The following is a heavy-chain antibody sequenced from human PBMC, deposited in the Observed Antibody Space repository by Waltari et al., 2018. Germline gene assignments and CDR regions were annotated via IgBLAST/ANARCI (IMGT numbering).Heavy chain of an antibody. CDR2: IYYSGST. J-gene: IGHJ5*02. CDR3: ARHWKRNGYRFDP. V-gene: IGHV4-39*01. Sequence: QLQLQESGPGLVKPSETLSLTYTVSGGSISSSRYYWGWIRQSPGKGLEWIGSIYYSGSTYYNPTLKSRVTISGDTSKNQFSLKLSSVTAADTAVYYCARHWKRNGYRFDPWGQGTLVTVSS. D-gene: IGHD5-12*01. CDR1: GGSISSSRYY.